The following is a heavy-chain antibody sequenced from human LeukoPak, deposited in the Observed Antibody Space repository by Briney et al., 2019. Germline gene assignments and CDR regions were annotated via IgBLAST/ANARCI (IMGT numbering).Heavy chain of an antibody. D-gene: IGHD3-22*01. CDR2: LRYDGSNK. CDR1: GFTFNSYG. Sequence: GGSLRLSCAASGFTFNSYGMHWVRQAPGKGLEWVAFLRYDGSNKYYADAVKGRFTISRDNSKNILYLQMGSLRAEDTAVYYCASRTYYYDSSGYYYDAFDIWGQGTMVTVSS. CDR3: ASRTYYYDSSGYYYDAFDI. J-gene: IGHJ3*02. V-gene: IGHV3-30*02.